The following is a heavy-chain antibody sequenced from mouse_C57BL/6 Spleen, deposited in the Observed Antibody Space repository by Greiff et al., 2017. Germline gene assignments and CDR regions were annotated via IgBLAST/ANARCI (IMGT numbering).Heavy chain of an antibody. J-gene: IGHJ4*01. CDR3: ARSDYGSSYVGGMDY. Sequence: QVQLQQSGPGLVQPSPSLSITCTVSGFSLTSYGVHWVRQSPGKGLEWLGVIGSGGSTVYHAAFISRLSISKDNSKSQVFFKMNSLQADDTAIYYCARSDYGSSYVGGMDYWGQGTSVTVSS. CDR1: GFSLTSYG. D-gene: IGHD1-1*01. CDR2: IGSGGST. V-gene: IGHV2-2*01.